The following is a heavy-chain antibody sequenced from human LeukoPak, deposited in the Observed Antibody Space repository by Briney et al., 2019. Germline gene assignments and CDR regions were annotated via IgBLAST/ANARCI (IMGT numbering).Heavy chain of an antibody. CDR1: GFTFDDYA. D-gene: IGHD4/OR15-4a*01. V-gene: IGHV3-9*01. Sequence: GGSLRLSCAASGFTFDDYAMHWVRQAPGKGLEWVSGISWNSGSIGYADSVKGRFTISRDNAKNSLYLQMNSLRAEDTALYYCAKRSRDPVLGYFDLWGRGTLVTVSS. CDR3: AKRSRDPVLGYFDL. CDR2: ISWNSGSI. J-gene: IGHJ2*01.